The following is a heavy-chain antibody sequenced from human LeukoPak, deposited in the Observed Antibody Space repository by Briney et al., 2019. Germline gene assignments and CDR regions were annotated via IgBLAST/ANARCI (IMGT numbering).Heavy chain of an antibody. CDR2: IYTSGST. J-gene: IGHJ5*02. V-gene: IGHV4-4*07. Sequence: SETLSLTCTVSGGSISSYYWSWIRQPAGKGLEWIGRIYTSGSTNYNPSLKSRVTMSVDTSKNQFSLKLSSVTAADTAVYYCAGDTYSSGWYNWFDPWGQGTLVTVSS. CDR3: AGDTYSSGWYNWFDP. D-gene: IGHD6-19*01. CDR1: GGSISSYY.